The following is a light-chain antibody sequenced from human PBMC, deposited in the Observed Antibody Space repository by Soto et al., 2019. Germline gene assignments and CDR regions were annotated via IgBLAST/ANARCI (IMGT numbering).Light chain of an antibody. CDR2: LNSDGSH. Sequence: QLVLTQSPSASASLGASVKLTCTLSSGHSSYAIAWHQQRPEKGPRYLMKLNSDGSHSKGDGIPDRFSGSSSGAERYLTISSPQSEDEADYYCQTWVTGIQVFGGGTKVTVL. V-gene: IGLV4-69*01. CDR3: QTWVTGIQV. J-gene: IGLJ2*01. CDR1: SGHSSYA.